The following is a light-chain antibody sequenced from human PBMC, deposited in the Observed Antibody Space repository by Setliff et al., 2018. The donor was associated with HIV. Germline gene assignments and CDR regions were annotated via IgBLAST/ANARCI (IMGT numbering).Light chain of an antibody. CDR1: SGDVGRYNL. CDR2: KAT. V-gene: IGLV2-23*01. J-gene: IGLJ1*01. CDR3: CSNTGSNTYV. Sequence: QSVLTQPASVPGSPGQSITISCTGTSGDVGRYNLVSWYQQHPGKAPKLMIYKATKRPSGVSNRFSGSKSGNTASLTISGLQAEDEADYYCCSNTGSNTYVFGTGTKVTVL.